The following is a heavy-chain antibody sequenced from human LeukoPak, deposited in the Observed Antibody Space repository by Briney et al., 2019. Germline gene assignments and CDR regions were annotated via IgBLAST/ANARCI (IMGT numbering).Heavy chain of an antibody. J-gene: IGHJ4*02. Sequence: PSETLSLTCTVSGGSISSYYWSWIRQPPGKGLEWIGYIYYSGSTNYNPSLKSRVTISVDTSKNQFCLELSSVTAADTAVYYCARGSGYDFDYWGQGTLVTVSS. CDR2: IYYSGST. CDR3: ARGSGYDFDY. V-gene: IGHV4-59*01. D-gene: IGHD5-12*01. CDR1: GGSISSYY.